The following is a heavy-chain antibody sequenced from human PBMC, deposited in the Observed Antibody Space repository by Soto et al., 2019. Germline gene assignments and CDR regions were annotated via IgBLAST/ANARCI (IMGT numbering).Heavy chain of an antibody. CDR2: ISYDGSNK. J-gene: IGHJ4*02. V-gene: IGHV3-30*18. CDR1: GFTFSSYG. D-gene: IGHD3-22*01. CDR3: ANTQEDYYDSSCYPPSDY. Sequence: VQLVESGGGVVQPGRSLRLSCAASGFTFSSYGMHWVRQAPGKWLEWVAVISYDGSNKYYPDSVKGRFTISRDNSKHSLYLQMHSLRAEYRAVYYCANTQEDYYDSSCYPPSDYWGQGTLVTVSS.